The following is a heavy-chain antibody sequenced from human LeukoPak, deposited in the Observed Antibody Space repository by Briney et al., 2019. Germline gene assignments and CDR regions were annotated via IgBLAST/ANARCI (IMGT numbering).Heavy chain of an antibody. CDR2: VNPNSGGT. V-gene: IGHV1-2*02. CDR1: GYTFTGYY. J-gene: IGHJ4*02. CDR3: ARGEQIYSGRLRAFDY. D-gene: IGHD1-26*01. Sequence: ASVNVSCTASGYTFTGYYMHRVRHAPGQGLEWMGWVNPNSGGTNYAQTFQGRVTMTRDTSISTAYMELSRLRADDTAVYYCARGEQIYSGRLRAFDYWGQGTLVTVSS.